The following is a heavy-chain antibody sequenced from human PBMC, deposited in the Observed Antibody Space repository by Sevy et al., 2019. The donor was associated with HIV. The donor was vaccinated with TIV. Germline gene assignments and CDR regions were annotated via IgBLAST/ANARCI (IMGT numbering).Heavy chain of an antibody. CDR2: INHSGST. CDR3: ARGPGIVVVVAATPDYYGMHV. D-gene: IGHD2-15*01. CDR1: GGSFSGYY. V-gene: IGHV4-34*01. Sequence: SETLSLTCAVYGGSFSGYYWSWIRQPPGKGLEWIGEINHSGSTNYNPSLKSRVTISVDTSKNQFSLKLSSVTAADTAVYYCARGPGIVVVVAATPDYYGMHVWGQGTTVTVSS. J-gene: IGHJ6*02.